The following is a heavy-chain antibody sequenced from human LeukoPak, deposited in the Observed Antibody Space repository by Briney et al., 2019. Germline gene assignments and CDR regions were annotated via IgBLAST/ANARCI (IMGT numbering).Heavy chain of an antibody. CDR2: ISGSGDIT. J-gene: IGHJ4*02. CDR3: VRYINSPDY. V-gene: IGHV3-23*01. Sequence: GGSLRLSCAASGFTFSNCGMTWVRQAPGKGLEWVSLISGSGDITYYADSVKGRFTISRDNSKNTLYLQMNSLRAEDTAVYYCVRYINSPDYWGQGTLIIVSS. CDR1: GFTFSNCG. D-gene: IGHD4-11*01.